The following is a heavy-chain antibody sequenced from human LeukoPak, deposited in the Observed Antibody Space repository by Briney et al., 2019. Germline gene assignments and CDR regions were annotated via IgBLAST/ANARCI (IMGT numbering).Heavy chain of an antibody. CDR3: ARRLRAVSSTMIWEPADAFDI. CDR2: IFPDDSDT. J-gene: IGHJ3*02. V-gene: IGHV5-51*01. D-gene: IGHD3-22*01. CDR1: GYNFADYW. Sequence: GESLKISCKASGYNFADYWIGWVRQTPGKGLEWMGIIFPDDSDTKNSPSFEGHVTISVDESTTTAYLQWSSLKASDTAVYYCARRLRAVSSTMIWEPADAFDIWGQGTTVTVSS.